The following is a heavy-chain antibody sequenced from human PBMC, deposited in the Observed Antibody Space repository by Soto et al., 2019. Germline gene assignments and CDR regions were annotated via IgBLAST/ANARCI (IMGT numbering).Heavy chain of an antibody. J-gene: IGHJ3*02. CDR1: DYSIISGYY. D-gene: IGHD5-12*01. CDR3: ARDRDGYNYAFDI. Sequence: SETLSLTCGLSDYSIISGYYWAWIRQPPGKGLEWLGSIYHSGSTYQNPSLSSRVTISVDTSRNKFSLRLSSVTAADTAVYYCARDRDGYNYAFDIWGQGTVVTVS. V-gene: IGHV4-38-2*02. CDR2: IYHSGST.